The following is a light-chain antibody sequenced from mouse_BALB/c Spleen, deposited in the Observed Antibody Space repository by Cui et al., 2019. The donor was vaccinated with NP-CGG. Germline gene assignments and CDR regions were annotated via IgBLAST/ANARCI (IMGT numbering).Light chain of an antibody. V-gene: IGLV1*01. CDR3: ALWYSNHWV. Sequence: QAVLTQESALAPSPGETVTLTCRSSTGTVTTSNYAKWVQEKPDHLFTGLIGGTNNRAPGVPARFSGSLIGDKAALTITGAQTEDEAIYFCALWYSNHWVFGGGTKLTVL. CDR1: TGTVTTSNY. J-gene: IGLJ1*01. CDR2: GTN.